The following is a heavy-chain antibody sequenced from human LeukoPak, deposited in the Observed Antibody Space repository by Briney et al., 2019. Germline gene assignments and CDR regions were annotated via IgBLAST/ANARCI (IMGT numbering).Heavy chain of an antibody. J-gene: IGHJ4*02. V-gene: IGHV3-33*01. CDR1: GFTFSSYG. CDR3: ARETVSPHSSSFDY. CDR2: IWYDGSNK. D-gene: IGHD6-6*01. Sequence: GGSLRLSCAASGFTFSSYGMHWVRQAPGKGLEWVAVIWYDGSNKYYADSVKGRLTISRDNSKNTLYLQMNSLRAEDTAVYYCARETVSPHSSSFDYWGQGTLVTVSS.